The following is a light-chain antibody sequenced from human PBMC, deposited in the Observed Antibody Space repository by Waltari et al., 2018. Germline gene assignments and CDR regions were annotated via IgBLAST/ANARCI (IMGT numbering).Light chain of an antibody. J-gene: IGLJ2*01. Sequence: QSALTQPASVSGSPGQSITISCTGTSSDVGAYTSFSWYQQHPGKAPNLMIFDISNRPSGVSNRFSGSKSGNTASLTISGLQAEDEAGYYCSSYISSSTLELFGGGTSLTVL. V-gene: IGLV2-14*03. CDR1: SSDVGAYTS. CDR3: SSYISSSTLEL. CDR2: DIS.